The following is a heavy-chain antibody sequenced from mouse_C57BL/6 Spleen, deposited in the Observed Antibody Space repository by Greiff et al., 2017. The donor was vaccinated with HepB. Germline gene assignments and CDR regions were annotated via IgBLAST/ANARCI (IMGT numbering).Heavy chain of an antibody. CDR3: AKLRRDYYAMDD. D-gene: IGHD2-12*01. Sequence: EVQLVESGGGLVQPGGSLSLSCAASGFTFTDYYMSWVRQPPGKALEWLGFIRNKANGYTTEYSASVKGRFTISRDNSQSILYLQMNALRAEDSATYCCAKLRRDYYAMDDWGQGTSVTVSS. J-gene: IGHJ4*01. CDR2: IRNKANGYTT. CDR1: GFTFTDYY. V-gene: IGHV7-3*01.